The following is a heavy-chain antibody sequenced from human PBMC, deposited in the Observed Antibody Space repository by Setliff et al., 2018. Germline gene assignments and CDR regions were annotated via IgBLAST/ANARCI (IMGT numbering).Heavy chain of an antibody. CDR3: IRDTSGRDAFDI. CDR2: ISGYGSRT. CDR1: GFTFSSYA. J-gene: IGHJ3*02. D-gene: IGHD6-19*01. Sequence: PGGSLRLSCAASGFTFSSYAMTWVRQAPGKGLEWVSGISGYGSRTYYADSVKGRSTISRDNSQNTMYLQMNSLRAEDTAVCYCIRDTSGRDAFDIWGQGTMVTVSS. V-gene: IGHV3-23*01.